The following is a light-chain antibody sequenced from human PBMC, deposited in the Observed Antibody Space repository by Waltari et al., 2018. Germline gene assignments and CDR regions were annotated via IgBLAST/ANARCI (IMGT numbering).Light chain of an antibody. CDR1: QSVGTY. Sequence: EIVFTQSPDILSFSPGERDTLSCRASQSVGTYLAWYQQRPGQSPRLLIYDASYRATGIPARFSGSGSETDFTLTISSLQPEDFAVYYCQQRRNWPLTFGGGTRVQI. CDR3: QQRRNWPLT. J-gene: IGKJ4*01. CDR2: DAS. V-gene: IGKV3-11*01.